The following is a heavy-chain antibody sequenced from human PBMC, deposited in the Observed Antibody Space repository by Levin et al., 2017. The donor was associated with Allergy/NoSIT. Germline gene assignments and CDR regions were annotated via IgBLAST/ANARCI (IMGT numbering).Heavy chain of an antibody. CDR1: GITFSTYA. D-gene: IGHD6-13*01. CDR3: AKEALYSSSWYGAEF. CDR2: IRGSGETT. J-gene: IGHJ4*02. V-gene: IGHV3-23*01. Sequence: GGSLRLSCVASGITFSTYAMSWVRQAPGKGLEWVSGIRGSGETTYYADSVKGRFTISRDNANNTVYLQMNSLRVEDTAVYYCAKEALYSSSWYGAEFWGQGTRVTVSS.